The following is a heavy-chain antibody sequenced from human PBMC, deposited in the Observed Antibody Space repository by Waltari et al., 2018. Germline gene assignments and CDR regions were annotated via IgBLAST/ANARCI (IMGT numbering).Heavy chain of an antibody. Sequence: QVQLQESGPGLVKPSETLSLTCTVSGGSIRSYYWSWIRQPAGKGLEYIGRVSASGTTFLNPALKSRVTMSVDTSKNQVSLKVTSVSAVDTAVYYCATTGGGETDCWGQGTPVTVSS. CDR3: ATTGGGETDC. CDR2: VSASGTT. CDR1: GGSIRSYY. D-gene: IGHD3-16*01. V-gene: IGHV4-4*07. J-gene: IGHJ4*02.